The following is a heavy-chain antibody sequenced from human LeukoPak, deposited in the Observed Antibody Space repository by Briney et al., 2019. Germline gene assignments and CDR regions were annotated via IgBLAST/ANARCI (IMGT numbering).Heavy chain of an antibody. V-gene: IGHV6-1*01. D-gene: IGHD3-10*01. CDR3: AEGIIDFTHYYGMDV. Sequence: SQTLSLTCAISGDRVSSNSASWNWIRQSPSRGLEWLGKTYYRSKWYNDFAVSVKSRITINPDTSKNQFSLQLNSVTPEDTAVYYCAEGIIDFTHYYGMDVWGQGTTVTVSS. J-gene: IGHJ6*02. CDR1: GDRVSSNSAS. CDR2: TYYRSKWYN.